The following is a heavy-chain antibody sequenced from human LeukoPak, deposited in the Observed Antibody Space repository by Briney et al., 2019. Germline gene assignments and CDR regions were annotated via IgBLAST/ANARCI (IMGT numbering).Heavy chain of an antibody. CDR1: GGSISSYY. CDR2: IYYSGST. CDR3: ARGYCSSTSCPPGY. D-gene: IGHD2-2*01. V-gene: IGHV4-59*01. Sequence: SETLSLTCTVSGGSISSYYWSWIRQPPGKGLEWIGYIYYSGSTNYNPSLKSRVTISVDTYKNQFSLKLSSVTAADTAVYYCARGYCSSTSCPPGYWGQGTLVTVSS. J-gene: IGHJ4*02.